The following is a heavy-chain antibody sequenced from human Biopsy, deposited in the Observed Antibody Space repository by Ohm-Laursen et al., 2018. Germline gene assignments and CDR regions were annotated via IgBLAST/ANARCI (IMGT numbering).Heavy chain of an antibody. J-gene: IGHJ4*02. D-gene: IGHD3-3*01. V-gene: IGHV1-69*04. Sequence: SVKVSCKTSGGPSSNYAFNWVRQAPGQGLEWVGRIVPVLGHLNYAQRFQGRVSITADKSTSYVFMELSRLTSGDTAVYYCAADADGYYTEFDYWGPGTLVTVSS. CDR2: IVPVLGHL. CDR1: GGPSSNYA. CDR3: AADADGYYTEFDY.